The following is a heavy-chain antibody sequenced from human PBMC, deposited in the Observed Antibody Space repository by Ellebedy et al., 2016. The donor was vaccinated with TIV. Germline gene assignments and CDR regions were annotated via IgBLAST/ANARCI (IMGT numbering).Heavy chain of an antibody. CDR3: TTGPYGDYDEEDDTFDI. V-gene: IGHV3-64*04. Sequence: GESLKISCSASGFTFSSYAMHWVRQAPGKGLEYVSAISSNGGSTYYADSVKGRFTISRDNSKNTLYLQMNSLKTEDTALYYCTTGPYGDYDEEDDTFDIWGQGTMVTVSS. CDR1: GFTFSSYA. CDR2: ISSNGGST. J-gene: IGHJ3*02. D-gene: IGHD4-17*01.